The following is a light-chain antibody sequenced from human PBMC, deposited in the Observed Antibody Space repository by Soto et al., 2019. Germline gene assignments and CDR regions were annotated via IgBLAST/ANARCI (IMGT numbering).Light chain of an antibody. CDR3: SSYTSSTPLV. CDR2: EIN. CDR1: SSGVGGYKF. Sequence: SALTQPGSVTGYTGELITIFYNGTSSGVGGYKFVSWYQQHPGKAAKLKIYEINTRPSGVSNRFSGSKSGNTASLTISGLQAEDEADYYCSSYTSSTPLVFGIGTKVTV. J-gene: IGLJ1*01. V-gene: IGLV2-14*01.